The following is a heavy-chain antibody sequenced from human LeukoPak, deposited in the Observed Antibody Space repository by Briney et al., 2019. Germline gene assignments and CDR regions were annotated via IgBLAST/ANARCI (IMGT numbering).Heavy chain of an antibody. CDR3: TRALASDY. J-gene: IGHJ4*02. CDR1: GFVFGDAD. V-gene: IGHV3-49*04. Sequence: GGPLRLSCTGSGFVFGDADMSWVRQAPGKGLDWVGFIRRKAFGGATQYAASVKGRFTISRDDSKSIAYLQMNSLRTEDTAVYYCTRALASDYWGQGTLVTVS. CDR2: IRRKAFGGAT.